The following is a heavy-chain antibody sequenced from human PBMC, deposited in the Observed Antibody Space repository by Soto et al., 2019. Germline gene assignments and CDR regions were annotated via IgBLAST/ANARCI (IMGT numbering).Heavy chain of an antibody. J-gene: IGHJ6*02. V-gene: IGHV1-18*03. CDR1: GYTFTGYG. D-gene: IGHD6-13*01. CDR2: ISAYNGNT. Sequence: ASVKVSCKASGYTFTGYGISWVRQAPGQGLEWMGWISAYNGNTNYAQKLQGRVTMTTDTSTSTAYMELRSLRSDDMAVYYCARGGQTDSSSWYYYYGMDVWGQGTTVTVSS. CDR3: ARGGQTDSSSWYYYYGMDV.